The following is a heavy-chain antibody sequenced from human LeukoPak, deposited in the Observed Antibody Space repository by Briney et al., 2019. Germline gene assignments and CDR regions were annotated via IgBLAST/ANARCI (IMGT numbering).Heavy chain of an antibody. V-gene: IGHV6-1*01. CDR2: TYYRSKWSS. CDR1: GDSVSSNSAA. J-gene: IGHJ5*02. CDR3: ARTINGYIDA. D-gene: IGHD5-24*01. Sequence: SQTLSLTCAISGDSVSSNSAAWNWIRQSPSRGLEWLGRTYYRSKWSSSYAVSVKSRITVTPDTLKNQFPLHLDSVTPDDTAVYYCARTINGYIDAWGQGTLVTVSS.